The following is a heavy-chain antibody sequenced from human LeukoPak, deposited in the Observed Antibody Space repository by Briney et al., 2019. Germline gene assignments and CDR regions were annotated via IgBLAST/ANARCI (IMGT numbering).Heavy chain of an antibody. CDR3: AGGDCSSTSCYIAAMGHGYYYYMDV. Sequence: ASVKVSCKASGGTFSSYAISWVRQAPGQGLEWMGGIIPIFGTANYAQKFQGRVTITADESTSTAYMELSSLRSEDTAVYYCAGGDCSSTSCYIAAMGHGYYYYMDVWGKGTTVTVSS. J-gene: IGHJ6*03. D-gene: IGHD2-2*02. CDR1: GGTFSSYA. V-gene: IGHV1-69*13. CDR2: IIPIFGTA.